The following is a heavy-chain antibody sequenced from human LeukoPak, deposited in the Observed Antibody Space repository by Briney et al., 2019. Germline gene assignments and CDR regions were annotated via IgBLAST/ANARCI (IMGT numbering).Heavy chain of an antibody. CDR1: GFTFGDYA. CDR3: TREYYDFWSGYYDAEYFQH. CDR2: IRSKAYGGTT. Sequence: PGGSLRLSCTASGFTFGDYAMSWVRQAPGKGLEWVGFIRSKAYGGTTEYAASVKGRFTISRDDSKSMAYLQMNSLKTEDTAVYYCTREYYDFWSGYYDAEYFQHWGQGTLVTVSS. J-gene: IGHJ1*01. V-gene: IGHV3-49*04. D-gene: IGHD3-3*01.